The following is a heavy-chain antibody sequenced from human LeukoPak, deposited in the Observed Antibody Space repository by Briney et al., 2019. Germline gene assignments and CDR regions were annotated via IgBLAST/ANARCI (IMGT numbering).Heavy chain of an antibody. CDR3: ARGYTGYDTLTPKRTYYFDY. D-gene: IGHD3-9*01. Sequence: ASVKVSCKASGYTFTSYDINWVRQATGQGLEWLGWMNPNSGNTGYAQKFQGRVTMTRNTSISTAHRKLSSLRSEDTAVYYCARGYTGYDTLTPKRTYYFDYWGQGTLVTVSS. CDR1: GYTFTSYD. CDR2: MNPNSGNT. J-gene: IGHJ4*02. V-gene: IGHV1-8*01.